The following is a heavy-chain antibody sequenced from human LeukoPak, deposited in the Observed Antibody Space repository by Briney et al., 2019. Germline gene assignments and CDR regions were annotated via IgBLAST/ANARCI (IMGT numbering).Heavy chain of an antibody. J-gene: IGHJ4*02. CDR1: GDSVSSYSAA. D-gene: IGHD6-19*01. CDR2: TNERTKYYT. Sequence: SQTLSLTCAVSGDSVSSYSAAWNCQTPCTSRGLVWQIRTNERTKYYTDYAISVKSRITITPDTSKNQFSLQLNSVTPEDTAVYYCARELRYISGWLVAAFDYWGQGTLVTVSS. V-gene: IGHV6-1*01. CDR3: ARELRYISGWLVAAFDY.